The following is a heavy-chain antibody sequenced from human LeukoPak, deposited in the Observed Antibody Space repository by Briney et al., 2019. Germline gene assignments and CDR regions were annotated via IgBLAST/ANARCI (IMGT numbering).Heavy chain of an antibody. CDR2: INSDGSSR. D-gene: IGHD3-9*01. CDR1: GFTFSSYW. CDR3: AKDGGEYYDILTGYYPRLYYMDV. J-gene: IGHJ6*03. V-gene: IGHV3-74*01. Sequence: GESLRLSCAASGFTFSSYWMHWVRQAPGKGLVWVSRINSDGSSRNYADSVKGRFTISRDNAKNTLYLQMNSLRAEDTAVYYCAKDGGEYYDILTGYYPRLYYMDVWGKGTTVTISS.